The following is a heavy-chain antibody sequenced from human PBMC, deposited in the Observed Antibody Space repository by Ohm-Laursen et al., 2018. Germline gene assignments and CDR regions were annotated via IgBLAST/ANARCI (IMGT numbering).Heavy chain of an antibody. D-gene: IGHD3-22*01. CDR3: ARIESDSGGYWYFGMDV. J-gene: IGHJ6*02. Sequence: GTLSLTCPVSGGSISSEYWTWIRQPPGKGLEWIGYIYYRGTTNYNPSLKSRVTISVDTSKNQFSLKLSSVTAADTALYYCARIESDSGGYWYFGMDVWGQGTTVTVSS. CDR2: IYYRGTT. CDR1: GGSISSEY. V-gene: IGHV4-59*01.